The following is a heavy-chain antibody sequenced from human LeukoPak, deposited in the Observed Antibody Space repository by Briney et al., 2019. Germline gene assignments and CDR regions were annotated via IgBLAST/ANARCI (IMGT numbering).Heavy chain of an antibody. J-gene: IGHJ4*02. Sequence: ASVKVSCKASGYTFNGYYKHWVRQAPGQGLEWMGWINPNSGGTNYAQKFQGRVTMTRDTSISTAYMELSRLRSDDTAVYYCARGRVVVAANSLGYWGQGTLVTVSS. CDR1: GYTFNGYY. CDR3: ARGRVVVAANSLGY. CDR2: INPNSGGT. V-gene: IGHV1-2*02. D-gene: IGHD2-15*01.